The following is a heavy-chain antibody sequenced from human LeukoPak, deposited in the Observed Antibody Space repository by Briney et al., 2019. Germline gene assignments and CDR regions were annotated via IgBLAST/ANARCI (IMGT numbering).Heavy chain of an antibody. CDR2: INPSGGST. D-gene: IGHD5-24*01. J-gene: IGHJ6*02. Sequence: ASVKVSCKASGGTFSSYAISWVRQAPGQGLEWMGIINPSGGSTSYAQKFQGRVTMTRDTSTSTVYMELSSLRSEDTAVYYCASRILEMATIDYYGMDVWGQGTTVTVSS. CDR3: ASRILEMATIDYYGMDV. V-gene: IGHV1-46*01. CDR1: GGTFSSYA.